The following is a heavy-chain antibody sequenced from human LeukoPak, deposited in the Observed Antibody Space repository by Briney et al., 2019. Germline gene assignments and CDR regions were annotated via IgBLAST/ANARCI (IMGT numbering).Heavy chain of an antibody. J-gene: IGHJ3*02. V-gene: IGHV4-59*01. D-gene: IGHD3-10*01. Sequence: PSETLSLTCTVSGGSTSSYYWNWIRQPPGKELEWIGNIYYSGSTNYNPYLKSRVTISIDTSKNQFSLKVNSAIAADTAVYYCARESMYSSVGSYGFDIWGQGTMVTVPS. CDR1: GGSTSSYY. CDR3: ARESMYSSVGSYGFDI. CDR2: IYYSGST.